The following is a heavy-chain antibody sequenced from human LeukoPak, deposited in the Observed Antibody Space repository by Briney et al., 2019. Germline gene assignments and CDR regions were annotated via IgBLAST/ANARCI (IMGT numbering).Heavy chain of an antibody. J-gene: IGHJ4*02. CDR2: VSSKGGST. CDR3: ARGRYNTSWYEPLFDY. Sequence: GGSLRLSCAASGFTFSSFAMHWVRQAPGKGLEYVSTVSSKGGSTYYANSVKGRFTISRDNSKNTLYLQMGSLRPEDMAVCYCARGRYNTSWYEPLFDYWGQGTLVTVSS. V-gene: IGHV3-64*01. D-gene: IGHD6-13*01. CDR1: GFTFSSFA.